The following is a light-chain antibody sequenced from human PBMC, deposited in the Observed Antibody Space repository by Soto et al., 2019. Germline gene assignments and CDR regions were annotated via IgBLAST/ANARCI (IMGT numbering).Light chain of an antibody. Sequence: QSALTQPASVSGSPGQSITISCTGTSSDVGGYNYVSWYQQHPGKAPKLMIYDVSNRPSGVSNRFSGSKSGNTASLTISGLQAEDESDYYCSSYTSSSTLGVFGXGTNFTVL. V-gene: IGLV2-14*01. CDR2: DVS. CDR3: SSYTSSSTLGV. CDR1: SSDVGGYNY. J-gene: IGLJ1*01.